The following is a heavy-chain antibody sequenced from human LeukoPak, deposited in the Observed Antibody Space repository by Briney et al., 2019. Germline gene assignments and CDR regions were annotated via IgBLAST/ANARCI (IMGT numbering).Heavy chain of an antibody. Sequence: ASVKVSCEASGYTFTDFFVHWVRHAPGQGLGCMGIIKPSGGSTSYAQTFQGRVTMTRDMSTSTVYMELSSLRSEDTAVYYCARGGVGATTYVWFDPWGQGTLVTVSS. CDR3: ARGGVGATTYVWFDP. J-gene: IGHJ5*02. CDR2: IKPSGGST. D-gene: IGHD1-26*01. CDR1: GYTFTDFF. V-gene: IGHV1-46*01.